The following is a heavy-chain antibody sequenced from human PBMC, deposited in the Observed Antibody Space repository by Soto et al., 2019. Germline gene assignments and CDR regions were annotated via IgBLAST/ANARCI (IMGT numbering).Heavy chain of an antibody. CDR3: AKQRAGFGSGSDTYYFDY. CDR2: ISGSGGTT. D-gene: IGHD3-10*01. J-gene: IGHJ4*02. CDR1: GFTFSSNA. Sequence: EVQLLESGGGLVQPGGSLRISCIGSGFTFSSNAMSWVRQAPGKGLEWVSAISGSGGTTYYADSVKGRFAVSRDKSNNPLYLQMNSLRAEDTAVYYCAKQRAGFGSGSDTYYFDYWGQGTLVTVSS. V-gene: IGHV3-23*01.